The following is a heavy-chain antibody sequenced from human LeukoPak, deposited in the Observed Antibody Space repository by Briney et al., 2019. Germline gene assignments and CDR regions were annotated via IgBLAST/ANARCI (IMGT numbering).Heavy chain of an antibody. J-gene: IGHJ4*02. D-gene: IGHD2-2*01. CDR3: ARGQYQHYFDY. CDR2: IYHSGST. CDR1: GGSISSSSYY. V-gene: IGHV4-39*07. Sequence: SETLSLTCTVSGGSISSSSYYWGWIRQPPGKGLEWIGSIYHSGSTYYNPSLKSRVTISVDTSKNQFSLKLSSVTAADTAVYYCARGQYQHYFDYWGQGTLVTVSS.